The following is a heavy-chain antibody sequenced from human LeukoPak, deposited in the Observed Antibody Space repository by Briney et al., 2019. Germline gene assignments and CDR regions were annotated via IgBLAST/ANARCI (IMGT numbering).Heavy chain of an antibody. V-gene: IGHV4-34*09. CDR3: ARESDTAMVGRYYFDY. CDR2: INHSGST. D-gene: IGHD5-18*01. CDR1: GGSFSGYY. Sequence: SETLSLTCAVYGGSFSGYYWSWIRQPPGKGLEWIGEINHSGSTNYNPSLKSRVTISVDTSKNQFSLKLSSVTAADTAVYYCARESDTAMVGRYYFDYWGQGTLVTVSS. J-gene: IGHJ4*02.